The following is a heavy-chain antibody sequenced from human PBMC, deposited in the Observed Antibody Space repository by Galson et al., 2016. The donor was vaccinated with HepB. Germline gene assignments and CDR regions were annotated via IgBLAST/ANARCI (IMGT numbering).Heavy chain of an antibody. J-gene: IGHJ4*02. V-gene: IGHV4-61*01. D-gene: IGHD2-2*01. Sequence: SETLSLTCTVSDGSVSSRSHYWSWIRQSPGKGPEWIGYIYYSGSTKYNPSLQSRLTISVDTSKNQFSLRLTSVTAADTAVYYCATIAVLPVDMFGVVDYWGQGTLVTVSS. CDR1: DGSVSSRSHY. CDR3: ATIAVLPVDMFGVVDY. CDR2: IYYSGST.